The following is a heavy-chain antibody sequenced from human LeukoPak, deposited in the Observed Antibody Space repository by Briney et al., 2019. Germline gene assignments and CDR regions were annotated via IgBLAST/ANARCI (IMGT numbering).Heavy chain of an antibody. J-gene: IGHJ5*02. V-gene: IGHV3-11*04. D-gene: IGHD6-19*01. CDR1: GFTFSDYY. CDR3: ALEKRQWLIRGEYNWFDP. CDR2: ISSSGSTI. Sequence: GGSLRLSCAASGFTFSDYYMSWIRQAPGKGLEWGSYISSSGSTIYYADSVKGRFTISRDNAKNSLYLQMNSVRAEDTAVYYCALEKRQWLIRGEYNWFDPWGQGTLVTVSS.